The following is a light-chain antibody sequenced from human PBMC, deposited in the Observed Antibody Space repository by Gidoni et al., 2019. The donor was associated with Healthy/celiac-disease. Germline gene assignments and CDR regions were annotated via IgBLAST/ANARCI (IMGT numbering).Light chain of an antibody. CDR3: QQYYSTPRT. Sequence: IVLTHPPDSLPVSLGETATINCKSSPSVLYSSNNKNYLAWYQQKPGQPPKLLIYWASTRESGVPDRFSGSGSGTDFTLTISSLQAEDVAVYYCQQYYSTPRTFGQGTKVEIK. J-gene: IGKJ1*01. CDR1: PSVLYSSNNKNY. V-gene: IGKV4-1*01. CDR2: WAS.